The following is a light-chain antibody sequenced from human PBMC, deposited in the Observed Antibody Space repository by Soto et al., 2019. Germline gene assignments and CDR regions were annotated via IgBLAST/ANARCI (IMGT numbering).Light chain of an antibody. V-gene: IGKV3-20*01. J-gene: IGKJ1*01. CDR1: QSVSSNY. Sequence: EIVLTQSPGTLSLSPGERATLSCRASQSVSSNYLAWYQQKPGQAPRLLIYGASSRATGTPDRFSGSGSGTDLTLTISSLEPEDFAVFYCQQYGRSPWTFGQGTKVEIK. CDR2: GAS. CDR3: QQYGRSPWT.